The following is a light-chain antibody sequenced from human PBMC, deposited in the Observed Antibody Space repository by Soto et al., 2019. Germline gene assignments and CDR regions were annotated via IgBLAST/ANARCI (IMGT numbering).Light chain of an antibody. V-gene: IGLV2-14*01. J-gene: IGLJ3*02. Sequence: QSVLTQPASVCGSPGQSITISCTGTSNDVGGYAYVSWYQQYPGKAPKLVISEVSNRPSGVSHRFSGSRSGNTASLTISGLQAEDEADYYCSSYTGSATPVFGGGTKVTVL. CDR1: SNDVGGYAY. CDR2: EVS. CDR3: SSYTGSATPV.